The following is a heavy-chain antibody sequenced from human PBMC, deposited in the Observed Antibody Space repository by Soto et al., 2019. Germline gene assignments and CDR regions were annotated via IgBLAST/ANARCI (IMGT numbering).Heavy chain of an antibody. CDR3: ARLLVDCSGGSCYSSWWWFDP. CDR1: GGTFSSYA. CDR2: IIPIFGTA. V-gene: IGHV1-69*06. D-gene: IGHD2-15*01. Sequence: SVKVSCKASGGTFSSYAISWVRQAPGQGLEWMGGIIPIFGTANYAQKFQGRVTITADKSTSTAYMELSSLRSEDTAVYYCARLLVDCSGGSCYSSWWWFDPWGQGTLVTVSS. J-gene: IGHJ5*02.